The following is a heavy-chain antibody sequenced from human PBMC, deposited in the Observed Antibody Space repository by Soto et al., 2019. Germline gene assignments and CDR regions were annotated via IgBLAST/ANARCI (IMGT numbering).Heavy chain of an antibody. V-gene: IGHV1-18*01. Sequence: ASVKVSCKASGYTFTSYGISWVRQAPGQGLEWMGWISAYNGNTNYAQKLQGRVTMTTDTSTSTAYMELRSLRSDDTAVYYCARWSPLTLIAGGWSDYWGQGTLVTVSS. CDR3: ARWSPLTLIAGGWSDY. CDR2: ISAYNGNT. CDR1: GYTFTSYG. J-gene: IGHJ4*02. D-gene: IGHD6-19*01.